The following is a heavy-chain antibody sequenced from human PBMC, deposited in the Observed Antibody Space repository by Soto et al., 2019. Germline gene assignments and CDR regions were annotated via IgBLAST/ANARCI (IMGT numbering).Heavy chain of an antibody. CDR2: INPNSGST. CDR1: GYTFNDYF. CDR3: ARVTATSPDAWLDP. V-gene: IGHV1-2*04. D-gene: IGHD4-4*01. J-gene: IGHJ5*02. Sequence: QVQLVQSGAEVKEPGASVNVSCRASGYTFNDYFLHWVRQAPGQGLEWMGWINPNSGSTNSAQRFQGSVTMTRDASISTVYLVLNRLKSDDTAVYYCARVTATSPDAWLDPWGQGTLVTVSS.